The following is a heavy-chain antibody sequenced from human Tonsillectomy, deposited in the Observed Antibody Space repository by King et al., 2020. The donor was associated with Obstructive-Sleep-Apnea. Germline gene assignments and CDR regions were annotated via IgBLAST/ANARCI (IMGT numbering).Heavy chain of an antibody. V-gene: IGHV3-43*01. CDR2: ISWDGVSS. CDR3: AKSTVPHYYFYGMDV. J-gene: IGHJ6*02. CDR1: GFTFDDYT. Sequence: VQLVESGGVVVQPGGSLRLSCAASGFTFDDYTMHWVRQAPGKGLEWVSLISWDGVSSYYADSVKGRFPISRDNSKNSLYLQMNSLRTEDTALYYCAKSTVPHYYFYGMDVWGQGTTVTVSS. D-gene: IGHD4-17*01.